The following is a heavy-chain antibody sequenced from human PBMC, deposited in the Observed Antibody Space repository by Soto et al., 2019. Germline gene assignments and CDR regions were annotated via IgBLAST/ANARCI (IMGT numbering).Heavy chain of an antibody. V-gene: IGHV4-31*03. Sequence: QWQLQESGPGLGNPSQTLPPTCTVSVGSISSVGYSWTWIRHHPGKGLEGIGYIYYSGTTYYNRSLKSRVNISVDTSMNQFSLKLSSVTAADKAVYYCARFPEYYYDSSGYPRDAFDIWGQGTMVTVSS. CDR3: ARFPEYYYDSSGYPRDAFDI. J-gene: IGHJ3*02. CDR1: VGSISSVGYS. CDR2: IYYSGTT. D-gene: IGHD3-22*01.